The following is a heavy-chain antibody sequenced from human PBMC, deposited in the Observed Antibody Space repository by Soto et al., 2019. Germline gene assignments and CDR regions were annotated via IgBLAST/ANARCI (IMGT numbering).Heavy chain of an antibody. CDR2: ISYDGSNK. CDR1: GFTFSSYG. J-gene: IGHJ6*02. CDR3: AILRGGATIRYYYYYGMDV. D-gene: IGHD1-26*01. Sequence: GGSLRLSCAASGFTFSSYGMHWVRQAPGKGLEWVAVISYDGSNKYYADSVKGRFTISRDNSKNTLYLQMNSLRAEDTAVYYCAILRGGATIRYYYYYGMDVWGQGTTVTVSS. V-gene: IGHV3-30*03.